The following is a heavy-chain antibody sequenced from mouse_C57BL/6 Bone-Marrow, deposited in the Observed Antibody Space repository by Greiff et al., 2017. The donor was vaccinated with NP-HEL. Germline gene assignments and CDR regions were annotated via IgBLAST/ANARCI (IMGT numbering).Heavy chain of an antibody. CDR1: GFTFSDYG. CDR3: ARPSYYGSSYWYFDV. V-gene: IGHV5-17*01. Sequence: EVKLVESGGGLVKPGGSLKLSCAASGFTFSDYGMHWVRQAPEKGLEWVAYISSGSSTIYYADTVKGRFTISRDNAKNTLFLQMTSLRSEYTAMYYCARPSYYGSSYWYFDVWGTGTTVTVSS. D-gene: IGHD1-1*01. J-gene: IGHJ1*03. CDR2: ISSGSSTI.